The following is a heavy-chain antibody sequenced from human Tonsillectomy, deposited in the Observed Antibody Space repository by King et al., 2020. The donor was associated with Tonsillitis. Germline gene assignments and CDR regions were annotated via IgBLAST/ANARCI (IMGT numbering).Heavy chain of an antibody. CDR3: ARGWLSNSFDY. Sequence: VQLVESGGGLVWPGGSLRLSCAASGFTLSGFSMDWVRQAPGMGLEWVSYISGDSGTIYYADSVKGRFTIYRDNAKNSLYLQMNSLRDEDTAVYFCARGWLSNSFDYWGQGTLVTASS. V-gene: IGHV3-48*02. CDR2: ISGDSGTI. CDR1: GFTLSGFS. J-gene: IGHJ4*02. D-gene: IGHD3-22*01.